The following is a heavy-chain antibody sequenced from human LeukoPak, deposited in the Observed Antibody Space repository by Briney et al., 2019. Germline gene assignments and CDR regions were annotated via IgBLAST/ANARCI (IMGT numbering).Heavy chain of an antibody. J-gene: IGHJ4*02. D-gene: IGHD3-22*01. CDR3: ARVRYYDSSGYYQDYYFDY. CDR2: TYYRSKWYN. V-gene: IGHV6-1*01. CDR1: GDSVSSNSAA. Sequence: QTLSLTCAISGDSVSSNSAAWNWIRQSPSRGLEWLGRTYYRSKWYNDYAVSVKSRITINPDTSKNQFSLQLNSVTPEDTAVYYCARVRYYDSSGYYQDYYFDYWGQGTLVTVSS.